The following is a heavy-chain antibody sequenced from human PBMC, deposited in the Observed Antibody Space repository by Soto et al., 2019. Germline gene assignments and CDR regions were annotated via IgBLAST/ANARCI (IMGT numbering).Heavy chain of an antibody. V-gene: IGHV3-48*02. J-gene: IGHJ6*02. CDR3: ARGGSSSDNGMDV. CDR1: GFTFSRYT. D-gene: IGHD3-16*01. Sequence: PGGSLRLSCAASGFTFSRYTMNWVRQTPGKGLEWVSYISSGSLSIYYADSVKGRFTVSRDNAKNSLFLQMNSLRDEDTAVYYCARGGSSSDNGMDVWDQGTTVTVSS. CDR2: ISSGSLSI.